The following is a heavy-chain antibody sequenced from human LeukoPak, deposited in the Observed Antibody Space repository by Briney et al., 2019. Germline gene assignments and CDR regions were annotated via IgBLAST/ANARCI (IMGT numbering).Heavy chain of an antibody. J-gene: IGHJ3*02. CDR1: GGTFSSYA. CDR3: ASEVATVVVVAATPGAFDI. D-gene: IGHD2-15*01. Sequence: SVKVSCKASGGTFSSYAISWVRQAPGQGLEWMGGIIPIFGTANYAQKFQGRVTITADKSTSTAYMELSSLRSEDTAVYYCASEVATVVVVAATPGAFDIWGQGAMVTVSS. CDR2: IIPIFGTA. V-gene: IGHV1-69*06.